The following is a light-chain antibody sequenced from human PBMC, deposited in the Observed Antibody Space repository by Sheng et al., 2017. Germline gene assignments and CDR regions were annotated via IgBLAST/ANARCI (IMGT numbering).Light chain of an antibody. J-gene: IGKJ4*01. CDR2: DTS. V-gene: IGKV3-11*01. CDR1: QSVTRL. Sequence: EIVLTQSPATLSLSPGERATLSCRAGQSVTRLLAWYQQKPGQAPRLLIYDTSSRATGTPARFTGSGSGTDFTLTISSLEPEDFAVYICQQRNTWPTFGGGTKVEI. CDR3: QQRNTWPT.